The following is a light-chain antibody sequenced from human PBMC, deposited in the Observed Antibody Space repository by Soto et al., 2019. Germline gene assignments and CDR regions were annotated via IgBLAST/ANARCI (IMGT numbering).Light chain of an antibody. Sequence: QSALTQPASVSGSPGQSITISCTGTNSDVGSYNLVSWYQQYPGKAPKLMIYEGSKRPSGVSNRFSGSKSGNTASLTISGLQAEDEAEYYCCSYAGSYVVFGGGTQLTVL. CDR3: CSYAGSYVV. CDR1: NSDVGSYNL. V-gene: IGLV2-23*01. CDR2: EGS. J-gene: IGLJ2*01.